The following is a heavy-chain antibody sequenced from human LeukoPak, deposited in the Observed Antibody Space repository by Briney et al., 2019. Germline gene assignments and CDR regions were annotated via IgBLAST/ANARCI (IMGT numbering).Heavy chain of an antibody. J-gene: IGHJ4*02. CDR1: GFTFSSYG. D-gene: IGHD3-10*01. CDR3: AGGDGWFGELLSFDY. V-gene: IGHV3-30*03. Sequence: PGRSLRLSCAASGFTFSSYGMHWVRQAPGKGLEWVAVISYDGSNKYYADSVKGRFTISRDNAKNSLYLQMNSLRDEDTAVYFCAGGDGWFGELLSFDYWGQGTLVTVSS. CDR2: ISYDGSNK.